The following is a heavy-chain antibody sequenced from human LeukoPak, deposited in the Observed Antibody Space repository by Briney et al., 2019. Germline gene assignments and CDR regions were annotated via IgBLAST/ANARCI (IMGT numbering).Heavy chain of an antibody. J-gene: IGHJ4*02. D-gene: IGHD6-19*01. CDR2: INSDGSST. CDR1: GFTFSSDW. Sequence: GGSLRLSCAASGFTFSSDWMHWVRQAPGKGLVWVSRINSDGSSTSYADSVKGRFTISRDNVKNTLYLQMNSLRAEDTAVYYCARVRSSGWSYFDYWGQGTLVTVSS. CDR3: ARVRSSGWSYFDY. V-gene: IGHV3-74*01.